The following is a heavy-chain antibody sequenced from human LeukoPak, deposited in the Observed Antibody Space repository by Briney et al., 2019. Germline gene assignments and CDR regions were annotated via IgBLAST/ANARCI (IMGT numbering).Heavy chain of an antibody. CDR3: ATYGGLIAAAGSDY. V-gene: IGHV1-24*01. CDR2: FDPEDGET. Sequence: ASVKVSCKVSGYTLTELSMHWVRQAPGKGLEWMGGFDPEDGETIYAQKFQGRVTMTEDTSTDTAYMELSSLRSEDTAVYYCATYGGLIAAAGSDYWGQGTLVTLSS. D-gene: IGHD6-13*01. J-gene: IGHJ4*02. CDR1: GYTLTELS.